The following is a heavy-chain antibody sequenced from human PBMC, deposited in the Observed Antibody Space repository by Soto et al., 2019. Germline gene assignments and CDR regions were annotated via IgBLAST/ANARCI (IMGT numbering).Heavy chain of an antibody. D-gene: IGHD4-17*01. CDR2: IRTKANRYAT. CDR1: GFTFSSYA. Sequence: GGSLRLSCAASGFTFSSYAMHWVRQASGKGLEWVGHIRTKANRYATVYAESVKGRFTISRDDSKNTAYLQVNSLKTEDTAVYYCTRQNGDFFEYWGQGALVTVSS. V-gene: IGHV3-73*01. CDR3: TRQNGDFFEY. J-gene: IGHJ4*02.